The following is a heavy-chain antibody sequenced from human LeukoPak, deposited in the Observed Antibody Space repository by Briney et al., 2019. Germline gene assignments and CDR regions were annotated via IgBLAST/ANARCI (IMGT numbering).Heavy chain of an antibody. Sequence: PSETLSLTCTVSGGSISSSTYYWGWFRQPPGKGLEWIGSIYCSGSTYYNPSLKSRVTISVDTSKKQFSLKLSPVTAADTAVYYCATSSRTYGSGSYSRFDYWGQGTLVTVSS. CDR3: ATSSRTYGSGSYSRFDY. V-gene: IGHV4-39*07. D-gene: IGHD3-10*01. J-gene: IGHJ4*02. CDR1: GGSISSSTYY. CDR2: IYCSGST.